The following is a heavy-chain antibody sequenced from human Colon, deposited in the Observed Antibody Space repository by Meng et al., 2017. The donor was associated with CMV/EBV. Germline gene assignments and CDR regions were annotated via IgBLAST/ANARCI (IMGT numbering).Heavy chain of an antibody. CDR2: IRYDGSNE. CDR1: TVNGRSYG. V-gene: IGHV3-30*02. D-gene: IGHD3-10*01. J-gene: IGHJ4*02. Sequence: GESLKISCVVSTVNGRSYGMQWVRQAPGKGLEWVAFIRYDGSNEDYGESVRGRFTVSRDNSKNTVYLQMNSLRVEDTAIYHCAKRSPSGSYTFDWGLGTQVTVSS. CDR3: AKRSPSGSYTFD.